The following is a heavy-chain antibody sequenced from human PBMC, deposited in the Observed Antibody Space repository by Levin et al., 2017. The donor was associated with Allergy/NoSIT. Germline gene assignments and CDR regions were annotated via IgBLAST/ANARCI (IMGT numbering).Heavy chain of an antibody. V-gene: IGHV4-4*02. CDR2: IYHSGST. J-gene: IGHJ4*02. Sequence: PSQTLSLTCAVSGGSISSSNWWSWVRQPPGKGLEWIGEIYHSGSTNYNPSLKSRVTISVDKSKNQFSLKLSSVTAADTAVYYCARAQPNRAVAEVFDYWGQGTLVTVSS. D-gene: IGHD6-19*01. CDR1: GGSISSSNW. CDR3: ARAQPNRAVAEVFDY.